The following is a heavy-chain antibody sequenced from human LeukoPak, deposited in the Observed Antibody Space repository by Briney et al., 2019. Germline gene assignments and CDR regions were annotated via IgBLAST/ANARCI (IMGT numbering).Heavy chain of an antibody. Sequence: ASVKVSCKASGYTFTDYYIHLVRQVPGQGLEWMGWINPNTGDTNLAQKFQGWVTMTRDTSIGTAYLGLSRLTSDDTAVYYCARDRGPQWWGSFDYWGQGTLVTVSS. CDR3: ARDRGPQWWGSFDY. V-gene: IGHV1-2*04. D-gene: IGHD3-16*01. CDR1: GYTFTDYY. CDR2: INPNTGDT. J-gene: IGHJ4*02.